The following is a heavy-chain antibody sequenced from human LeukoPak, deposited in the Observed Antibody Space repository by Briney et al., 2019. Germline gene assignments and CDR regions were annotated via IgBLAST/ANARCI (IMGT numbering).Heavy chain of an antibody. V-gene: IGHV3-30*02. D-gene: IGHD2-2*01. J-gene: IGHJ4*02. Sequence: GGSLRLSCAASGFTFSSYGMHWVRQAPGKGLEWVAFIRYDGSNKYYADSVKGRFTISRDNSKNTLYLQMNSLRAEDTAVYYCAKEXDIVVVYYFDYWGQGTLVTVSS. CDR2: IRYDGSNK. CDR3: AKEXDIVVVYYFDY. CDR1: GFTFSSYG.